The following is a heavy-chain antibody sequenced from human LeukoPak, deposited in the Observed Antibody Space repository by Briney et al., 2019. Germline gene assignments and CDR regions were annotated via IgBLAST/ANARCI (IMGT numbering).Heavy chain of an antibody. J-gene: IGHJ6*02. D-gene: IGHD3-10*01. V-gene: IGHV5-10-1*01. Sequence: GESLKISCKDSGHRFTSYWISWVRQMPGKGLEWMGRIDPSDSYTNYSPSFQGHVTISVDKSISTAYLQWNSLKASDSAMYYCARRGYYYYGMDVWGQGTTVTVSS. CDR2: IDPSDSYT. CDR3: ARRGYYYYGMDV. CDR1: GHRFTSYW.